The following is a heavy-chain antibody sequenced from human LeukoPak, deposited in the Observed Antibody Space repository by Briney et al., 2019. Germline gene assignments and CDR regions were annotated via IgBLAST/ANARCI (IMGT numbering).Heavy chain of an antibody. CDR3: ARGGSSGWLSYFDS. V-gene: IGHV4-39*07. CDR2: IYYTGNT. Sequence: SETLSLTCAVSGASISGSGYYLGWIRQPPGKGLEWIGNIYYTGNTYYNASLQSRVTISIDTSKNQLSLKLTSLTAADTAVYYCARGGSSGWLSYFDSWGQGTLVTVSS. J-gene: IGHJ4*02. D-gene: IGHD6-19*01. CDR1: GASISGSGYY.